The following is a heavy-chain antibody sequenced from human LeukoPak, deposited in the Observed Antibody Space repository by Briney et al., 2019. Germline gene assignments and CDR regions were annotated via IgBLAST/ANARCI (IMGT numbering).Heavy chain of an antibody. V-gene: IGHV3-49*04. CDR2: IRSKAYGGTT. CDR1: GFTFGDYA. CDR3: TRGVDGYDSSGYYFVY. J-gene: IGHJ4*02. D-gene: IGHD3-22*01. Sequence: PGGSLRLSCTASGFTFGDYAMSWVRQAPGKGLEWVGFIRSKAYGGTTEYAASVKGRFTISRDDSKSIAYLQMNSLKTEDTAVYYCTRGVDGYDSSGYYFVYWGQGTLVTVSS.